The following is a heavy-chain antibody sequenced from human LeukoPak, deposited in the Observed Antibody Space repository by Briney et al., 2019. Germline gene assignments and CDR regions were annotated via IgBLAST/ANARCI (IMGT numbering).Heavy chain of an antibody. Sequence: SEALSLTCAVYGGSFSGYYWSWIRQPPGKGLEWIGEINHSGSTNYNPSLKSRVTISVDTSKNQFSLKLSSVTAADTAVYYCARGRGIAAAGTGWFDPWGQGTLVTVSS. D-gene: IGHD6-13*01. J-gene: IGHJ5*02. CDR3: ARGRGIAAAGTGWFDP. CDR1: GGSFSGYY. V-gene: IGHV4-34*01. CDR2: INHSGST.